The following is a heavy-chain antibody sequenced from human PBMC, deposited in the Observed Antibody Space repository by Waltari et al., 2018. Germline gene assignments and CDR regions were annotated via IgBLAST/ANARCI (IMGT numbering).Heavy chain of an antibody. V-gene: IGHV4-31*03. CDR2: IYYSGST. D-gene: IGHD3-16*01. CDR3: AREITVGQAVP. CDR1: GGSISSGGYY. J-gene: IGHJ5*02. Sequence: QVQLQESGPGLVKPSQTLSLTCTVSGGSISSGGYYWIWILQHPGKGLEWIGYIYYSGSTYYNPSLKSRVTISVDTSKNQFSLKLSSVTAADTAVYYCAREITVGQAVPWGQGTLVTVSS.